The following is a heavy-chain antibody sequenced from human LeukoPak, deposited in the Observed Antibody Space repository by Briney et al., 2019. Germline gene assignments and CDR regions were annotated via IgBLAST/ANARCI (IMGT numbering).Heavy chain of an antibody. Sequence: GASVKVSCKASGYTFTSYYMHWVRQAPGQGLEWMGIINPSGGSTSYAQKFQGRVTMTRDMSTSTVYMELSSLRSDDTAVYYCARRPASMTTPDYWGQGTLVTVSS. CDR1: GYTFTSYY. CDR3: ARRPASMTTPDY. D-gene: IGHD4-17*01. V-gene: IGHV1-46*01. J-gene: IGHJ4*02. CDR2: INPSGGST.